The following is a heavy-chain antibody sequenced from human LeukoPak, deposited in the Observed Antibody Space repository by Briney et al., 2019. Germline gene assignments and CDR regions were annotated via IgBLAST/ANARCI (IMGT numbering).Heavy chain of an antibody. Sequence: GESLKISCKGSGYSFTSYWIGWVRQMPGKGLEWMGIIYPGDSDTRYSPSFQGQVTISADKSTSTAYLQWSSLKASDTAMYYCAKLPRSEMATSYWFDPWGQGTLVTVSS. CDR3: AKLPRSEMATSYWFDP. CDR1: GYSFTSYW. CDR2: IYPGDSDT. J-gene: IGHJ5*02. V-gene: IGHV5-51*01. D-gene: IGHD5-24*01.